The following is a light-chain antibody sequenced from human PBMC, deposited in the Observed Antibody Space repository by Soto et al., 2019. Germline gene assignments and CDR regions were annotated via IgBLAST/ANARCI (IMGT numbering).Light chain of an antibody. CDR1: QSVSTY. V-gene: IGKV3-11*01. CDR2: ATS. Sequence: EIVLTQSPAILSLSPGERATLSCRASQSVSTYLTWYQQKPGQAPRLLIYATSNSATGIPARFSGSGSGTDFTLTISSLEPEDFAVYYCLQRSDWPLTFGGGTKVEIK. CDR3: LQRSDWPLT. J-gene: IGKJ4*01.